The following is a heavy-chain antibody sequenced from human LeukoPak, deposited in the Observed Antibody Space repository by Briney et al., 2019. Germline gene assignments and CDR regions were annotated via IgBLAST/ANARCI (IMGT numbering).Heavy chain of an antibody. CDR1: GGSISSGGYY. CDR2: IYDSGNT. J-gene: IGHJ4*02. V-gene: IGHV4-31*03. Sequence: SQTLSLTCTVSGGSISSGGYYWNWFRQHPETGLEWIGYIYDSGNTYYSPSLKSRVTISLDTSKNQFSLKPSSVTAADTAVYYCAKALGGRGYSYGALDYWGQGILVTVSS. CDR3: AKALGGRGYSYGALDY. D-gene: IGHD5-18*01.